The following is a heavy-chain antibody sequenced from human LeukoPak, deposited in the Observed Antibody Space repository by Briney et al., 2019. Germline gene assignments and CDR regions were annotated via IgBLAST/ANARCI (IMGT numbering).Heavy chain of an antibody. CDR1: GYTFTSYD. Sequence: ASVKASCKASGYTFTSYDINWVRQATGQGLEWMGWMNPNNNNTGYAQKFQGRVTMTRNTSISTAYMELSSLRSEDTAVYYCARYPRSNYNFDYWGQGTLVTVSS. J-gene: IGHJ4*02. V-gene: IGHV1-8*01. CDR3: ARYPRSNYNFDY. D-gene: IGHD5-24*01. CDR2: MNPNNNNT.